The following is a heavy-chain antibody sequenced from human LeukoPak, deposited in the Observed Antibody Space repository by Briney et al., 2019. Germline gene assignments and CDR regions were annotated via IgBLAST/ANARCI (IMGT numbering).Heavy chain of an antibody. V-gene: IGHV3-23*01. CDR1: GFTFSSYA. D-gene: IGHD4-17*01. CDR3: AKGDLDYGDYALYYFDS. Sequence: SGGSLRLSCAASGFTFSSYAMSWVRQAPGKGLEWVSAISGSGGSTYYADSVKGRFTISRDNSKNTLYLQMNSLRAEDTAVYYCAKGDLDYGDYALYYFDSWGQGTLVTVSS. CDR2: ISGSGGST. J-gene: IGHJ4*02.